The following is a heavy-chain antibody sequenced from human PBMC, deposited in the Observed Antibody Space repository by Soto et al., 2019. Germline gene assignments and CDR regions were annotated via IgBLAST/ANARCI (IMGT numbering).Heavy chain of an antibody. CDR2: ICYRGST. V-gene: IGHV4-59*11. CDR3: ARDGREASGMDV. D-gene: IGHD1-26*01. Sequence: XETLSLTCTVAGCSISSHYWSWVRQAPGKGLEWIGHICYRGSTSYNPSLRSRSTISVDTSNNQFSLKLNSVTTADTAVYYCARDGREASGMDVWGQGTKVTVSS. J-gene: IGHJ6*02. CDR1: GCSISSHY.